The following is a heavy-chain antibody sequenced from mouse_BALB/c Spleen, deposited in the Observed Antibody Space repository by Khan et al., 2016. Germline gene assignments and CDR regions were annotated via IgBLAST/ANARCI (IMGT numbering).Heavy chain of an antibody. D-gene: IGHD1-1*01. CDR3: TEEYYGSNWFAY. CDR1: GYTFTNYG. J-gene: IGHJ3*01. V-gene: IGHV9-3*02. Sequence: QIQLVQSGPELKKPGETVKISCKASGYTFTNYGMNWVKQAPGKGLKWMGWINTNTGEPTYAEALKGHFVFSLETSASPLYLHMNNITHEDTATYFCTEEYYGSNWFAYWGQGTLVTVSA. CDR2: INTNTGEP.